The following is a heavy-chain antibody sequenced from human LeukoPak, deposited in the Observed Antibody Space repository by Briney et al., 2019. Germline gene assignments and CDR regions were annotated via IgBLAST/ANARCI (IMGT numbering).Heavy chain of an antibody. CDR1: GGSISSGGYY. D-gene: IGHD6-19*01. CDR2: IYYSGST. CDR3: ARIAVAGTGLVY. Sequence: SETLSLTCTVSGGSISSGGYYWSWIRQHPEKGLEWIGYIYYSGSTYYNPSLKSRVTISVDTSKNQFSLKLSSVTAADTAVYYCARIAVAGTGLVYWGQGTLVTVSS. J-gene: IGHJ4*02. V-gene: IGHV4-31*03.